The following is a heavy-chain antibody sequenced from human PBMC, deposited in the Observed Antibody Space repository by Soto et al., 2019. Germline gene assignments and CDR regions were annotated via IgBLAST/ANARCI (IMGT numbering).Heavy chain of an antibody. CDR2: IYYSGST. D-gene: IGHD4-17*01. V-gene: IGHV4-39*07. CDR3: ARESGDATIDY. J-gene: IGHJ4*02. Sequence: SETLSLTCTVSGGSISSSSYYWGWIRQPPGKGLEWIGNIYYSGSTYYNPSLKSRVTISVDTSKNQFSLKLSSVTAADTAVYYCARESGDATIDYWGQGTLVTVSS. CDR1: GGSISSSSYY.